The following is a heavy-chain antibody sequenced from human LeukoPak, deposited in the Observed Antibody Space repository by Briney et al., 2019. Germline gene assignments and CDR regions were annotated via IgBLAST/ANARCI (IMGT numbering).Heavy chain of an antibody. D-gene: IGHD2-2*01. CDR1: GDTFSTYA. Sequence: VASVKVSCKTSGDTFSTYAIQWVRQAPGQRLEWMGWINGGDGNTKFSQKFQGRVTITRDTSARSSYMELSSLRSEDTAVYYCARSYIVVVPAVYFDYWGQGTLVTVSS. CDR2: INGGDGNT. V-gene: IGHV1-3*01. CDR3: ARSYIVVVPAVYFDY. J-gene: IGHJ4*02.